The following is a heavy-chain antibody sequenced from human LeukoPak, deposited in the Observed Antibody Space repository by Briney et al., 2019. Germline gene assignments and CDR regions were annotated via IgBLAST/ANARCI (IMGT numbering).Heavy chain of an antibody. J-gene: IGHJ4*02. CDR3: ARSQEQLVAGPPWGY. CDR2: INPNSGGT. CDR1: GYTFTGYY. V-gene: IGHV1-2*02. D-gene: IGHD6-6*01. Sequence: GASVKVSCKASGYTFTGYYMHWVRQAPGQGLEWMGWINPNSGGTNYVQKFQGRVTMTRDTSISTAYMELSRLRSDDTAVYYCARSQEQLVAGPPWGYWGQGTLVTVSS.